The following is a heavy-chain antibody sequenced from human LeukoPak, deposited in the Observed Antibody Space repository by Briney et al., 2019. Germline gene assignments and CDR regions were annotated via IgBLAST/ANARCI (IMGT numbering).Heavy chain of an antibody. CDR2: IYTSGST. V-gene: IGHV4-61*02. D-gene: IGHD4-23*01. CDR1: GGSISSGSYY. Sequence: SQTLSLTCTVSGGSISSGSYYWSWIRQPAGKGLEWIGRIYTSGSTNYNPSLKSRVTISVDTSKNQFSLKLSSVTAADTAVYCCAREYGGGGAGYWGQGTLVTVSS. CDR3: AREYGGGGAGY. J-gene: IGHJ4*02.